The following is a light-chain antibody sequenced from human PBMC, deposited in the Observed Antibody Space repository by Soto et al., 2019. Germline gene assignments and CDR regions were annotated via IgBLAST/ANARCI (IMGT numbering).Light chain of an antibody. CDR1: SSDVGGYNY. CDR3: CSYTVSGTYV. J-gene: IGLJ1*01. Sequence: QSVLTQPASVSGSPGQSITISCTGTSSDVGGYNYVSWYQQHPGKAPKLMIYAVSNRPSGVSNRFSGPESGNTATLTISGLQAEDEADYYCCSYTVSGTYVFGTGTKVTVL. CDR2: AVS. V-gene: IGLV2-14*01.